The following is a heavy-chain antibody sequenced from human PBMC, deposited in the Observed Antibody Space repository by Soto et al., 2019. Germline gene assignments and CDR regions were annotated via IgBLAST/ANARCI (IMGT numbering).Heavy chain of an antibody. V-gene: IGHV3-23*01. CDR3: ANRMSGDY. CDR2: ISGSGTST. J-gene: IGHJ4*02. CDR1: GFTFSSYA. Sequence: PGGSLRLSGAASGFTFSSYAMSWVRQAPAKGLEWVSAISGSGTSTYYAESVKGRYTIPRNNSKNPLYLQMNSPRAEDTAVYFCANRMSGDYWGQGTLVTVSS.